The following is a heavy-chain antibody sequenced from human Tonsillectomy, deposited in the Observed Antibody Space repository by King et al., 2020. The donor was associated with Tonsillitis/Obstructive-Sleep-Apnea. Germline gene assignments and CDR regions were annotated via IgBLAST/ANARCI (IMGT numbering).Heavy chain of an antibody. CDR3: ARAQSAEASYDYYYNGMDV. J-gene: IGHJ6*02. CDR1: GGSFRGYY. V-gene: IGHV4-34*01. Sequence: VQLQQWGAGLLKPSETLSLTCAVYGGSFRGYYWSWIRQPPGKGLEWIGEINHSGSTNNNPSLKSRVTISGDTSKNKFSLNLSSVTAADTAVYYCARAQSAEASYDYYYNGMDVWGQGTTVTVSS. CDR2: INHSGST. D-gene: IGHD5-18*01.